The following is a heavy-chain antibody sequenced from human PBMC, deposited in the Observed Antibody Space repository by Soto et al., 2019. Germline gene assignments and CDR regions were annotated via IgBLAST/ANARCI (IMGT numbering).Heavy chain of an antibody. J-gene: IGHJ6*02. CDR2: ISGYNANT. V-gene: IGHV1-18*01. D-gene: IGHD2-8*02. CDR3: AATGGHYSGLDV. Sequence: QAQLVQSGSEVKRPGASVKVSCRCSDNTFTYYVINWVRQAHGQGLEWLGWISGYNANTKDAQKFQDRVTMTADTSTRTAYLEVRSLTSDDSGIYFCAATGGHYSGLDVWGHGTTVTVAS. CDR1: DNTFTYYV.